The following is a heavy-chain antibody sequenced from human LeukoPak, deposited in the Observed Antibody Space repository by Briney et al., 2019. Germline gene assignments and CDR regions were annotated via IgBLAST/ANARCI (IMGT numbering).Heavy chain of an antibody. CDR1: GFSFRDYP. D-gene: IGHD2-2*01. CDR2: ISAGADVI. J-gene: IGHJ4*02. Sequence: GGSLRLSCEAAGFSFRDYPMGWVRRASGKRLEWVSGISAGADVIFYADSVKGRFTISRDNSKNTLYLQMNSLRAEDTAVYYCAKVFVVVPAARDWGQGTLVTVSS. CDR3: AKVFVVVPAARD. V-gene: IGHV3-23*01.